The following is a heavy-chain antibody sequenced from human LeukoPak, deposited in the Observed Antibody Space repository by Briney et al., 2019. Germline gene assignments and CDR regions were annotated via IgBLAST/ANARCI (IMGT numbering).Heavy chain of an antibody. J-gene: IGHJ4*02. V-gene: IGHV4-59*01. CDR3: ARSRMTTVIAFDY. D-gene: IGHD4-11*01. Sequence: PSGTLSLTCSVSGGFISTYYWSWIRQPPGKGLEWIGYISYSGNTNYNPSLKSRVTISEDTSRTRFSLKLTSVTAADTAVYYCARSRMTTVIAFDYWGQGTLVTVSS. CDR1: GGFISTYY. CDR2: ISYSGNT.